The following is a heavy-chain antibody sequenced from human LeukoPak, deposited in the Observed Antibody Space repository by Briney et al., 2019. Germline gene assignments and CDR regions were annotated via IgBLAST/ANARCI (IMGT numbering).Heavy chain of an antibody. J-gene: IGHJ5*02. V-gene: IGHV1-69*06. CDR1: GGTFSSYA. Sequence: GSSVKVSCKASGGTFSSYAVSWVRLTPGQGLEWLGGIIPVFGTTTYAQKFQAKVTMTADKSTNTAYLEISSLTSDDTAVYYCARDAFGDLNWFDPWGQGTLVTVSS. CDR3: ARDAFGDLNWFDP. CDR2: IIPVFGTT. D-gene: IGHD3-10*01.